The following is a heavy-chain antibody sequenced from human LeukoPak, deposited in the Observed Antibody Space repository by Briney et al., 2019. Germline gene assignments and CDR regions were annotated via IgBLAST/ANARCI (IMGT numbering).Heavy chain of an antibody. V-gene: IGHV4-59*01. CDR3: ARGGSRGYYYYMDV. Sequence: PSETLSLTCTVSGGSISNYYWSWIRQPPGKGLEWIGYIYYSGNTNYNPSLKSRVTISLDTSKNQFSLKLRSVTAADTAIYYCARGGSRGYYYYMDVWGKGTKVIVSS. J-gene: IGHJ6*03. CDR2: IYYSGNT. D-gene: IGHD3-16*01. CDR1: GGSISNYY.